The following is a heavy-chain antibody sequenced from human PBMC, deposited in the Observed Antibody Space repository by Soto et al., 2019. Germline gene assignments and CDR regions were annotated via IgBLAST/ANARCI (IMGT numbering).Heavy chain of an antibody. CDR3: ARDSELYDLWSGSYGMDV. CDR2: IWYDGSNK. Sequence: QVQLVESGGGVVQPGRSLRLSCAASGFTFSSYGMHWVRQAPGKGLEWVAIIWYDGSNKDHAESVKGRFTISRDNSKNTLYLQMNSLRAEDTALYYCARDSELYDLWSGSYGMDVWGQGTTVTVYS. CDR1: GFTFSSYG. D-gene: IGHD3-3*01. V-gene: IGHV3-33*01. J-gene: IGHJ6*02.